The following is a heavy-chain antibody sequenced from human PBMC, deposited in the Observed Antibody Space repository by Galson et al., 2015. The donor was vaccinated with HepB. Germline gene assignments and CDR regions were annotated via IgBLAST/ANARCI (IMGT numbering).Heavy chain of an antibody. CDR3: ARQGLRLLEWYPEGAFDI. V-gene: IGHV3-48*01. D-gene: IGHD3-3*01. Sequence: SLRLSCAASGFTFSSYSMNWVRQAPGKGLEWVSYISSSSSTIYYADSVKGRFTISRDNAKNSLYLQMNSLRAEDTAVYYCARQGLRLLEWYPEGAFDIWGQGTMVTVSS. CDR1: GFTFSSYS. J-gene: IGHJ3*02. CDR2: ISSSSSTI.